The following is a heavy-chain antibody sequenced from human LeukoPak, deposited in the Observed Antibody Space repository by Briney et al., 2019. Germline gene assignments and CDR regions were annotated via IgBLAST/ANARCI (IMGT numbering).Heavy chain of an antibody. V-gene: IGHV4-34*01. CDR2: INHSGST. Sequence: KPSETLSLTCAVYGGSFSGYYWSWIRQPPGKGLEWIGEINHSGSTDYNPSLKSRVTISVDTSKNQFSLKLSSVTAADTAVYYCARLRVGSGYSIDWYFDLWGRGTLVTVSS. CDR3: ARLRVGSGYSIDWYFDL. J-gene: IGHJ2*01. CDR1: GGSFSGYY. D-gene: IGHD3-22*01.